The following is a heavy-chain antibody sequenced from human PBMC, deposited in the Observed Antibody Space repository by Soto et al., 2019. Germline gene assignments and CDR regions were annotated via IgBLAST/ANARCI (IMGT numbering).Heavy chain of an antibody. J-gene: IGHJ4*02. Sequence: PGKGLEWVSAISGSGGSTYYADSVKGRFTISRDNSKNTLYLQMNSLRAEDTAVYYCAKARDYGDYNVPDPFDYWGQGTLVTVSS. CDR2: ISGSGGST. V-gene: IGHV3-23*01. CDR3: AKARDYGDYNVPDPFDY. D-gene: IGHD4-17*01.